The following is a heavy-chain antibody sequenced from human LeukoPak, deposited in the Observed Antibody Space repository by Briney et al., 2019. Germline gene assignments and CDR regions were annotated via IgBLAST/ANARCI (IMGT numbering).Heavy chain of an antibody. CDR2: IYYSGST. V-gene: IGHV4-59*01. Sequence: SETLSLTCTVSGGSISSYYWSWTRQPPGKGLEWIGYIYYSGSTNYNPSLKSRVTISVDTSKNQFSLKLSSVTAADTAVYYCARQYYDFWSGYYDDGYYYGMDVWGQGTTVTVSS. D-gene: IGHD3-3*01. CDR3: ARQYYDFWSGYYDDGYYYGMDV. J-gene: IGHJ6*02. CDR1: GGSISSYY.